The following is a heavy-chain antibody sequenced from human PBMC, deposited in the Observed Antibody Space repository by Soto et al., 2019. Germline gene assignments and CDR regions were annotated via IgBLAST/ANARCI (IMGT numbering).Heavy chain of an antibody. Sequence: SGPTLVNPTQTLTLTCTFSGFSLNTGGLGVGWIRQPPGKALEWLALIYWDDDKRYSPSLRSRLTISKDTSKNQVVLTMTNMDPVDTATYYCIQSRCGGDCLQSYASHYYYGMDVWGQGTTVTVS. D-gene: IGHD2-21*02. CDR2: IYWDDDK. CDR1: GFSLNTGGLG. J-gene: IGHJ6*02. CDR3: IQSRCGGDCLQSYASHYYYGMDV. V-gene: IGHV2-5*02.